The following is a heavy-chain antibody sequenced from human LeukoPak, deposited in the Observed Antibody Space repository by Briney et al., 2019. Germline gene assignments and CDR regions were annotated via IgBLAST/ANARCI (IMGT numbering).Heavy chain of an antibody. CDR1: GFTFSSYA. J-gene: IGHJ4*02. Sequence: GGSLRLSCAASGFTFSSYAMNWVRQAPGKGLEWVGHIKSKADGETTDYAAPVKDRFTISRDDSENTVYLQMNSLKTEDTAVYYCTTPPGYYDTSPLDYWGQGTLVTVSS. V-gene: IGHV3-15*01. D-gene: IGHD3-22*01. CDR2: IKSKADGETT. CDR3: TTPPGYYDTSPLDY.